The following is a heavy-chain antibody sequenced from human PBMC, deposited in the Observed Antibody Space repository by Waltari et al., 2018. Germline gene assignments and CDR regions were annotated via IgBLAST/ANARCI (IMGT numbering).Heavy chain of an antibody. CDR1: GFTFSSYW. J-gene: IGHJ4*02. V-gene: IGHV3-7*01. CDR2: IKQDGSEK. D-gene: IGHD3-22*01. CDR3: ARVPNYYDSSGYYLFYFDY. Sequence: EVQLVESGGGLVQPGGSLRLSCAASGFTFSSYWMSWVRQAPGKGLEWVANIKQDGSEKYYVDSVKGRFTISRDNAKNSLYLQMNSLRAEDTAVYYCARVPNYYDSSGYYLFYFDYWGQGTLVTVSS.